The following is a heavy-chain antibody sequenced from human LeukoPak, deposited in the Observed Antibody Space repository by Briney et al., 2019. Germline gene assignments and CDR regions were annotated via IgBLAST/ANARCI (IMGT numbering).Heavy chain of an antibody. CDR1: GFTFSNAW. J-gene: IGHJ4*02. CDR3: TPSYGDYVLNDY. D-gene: IGHD4-17*01. V-gene: IGHV3-15*01. Sequence: GGSLRLSCVASGFTFSNAWMSWVRQAPGKGLEWVGRIKSKTDGGTTDYAAPVKGRSTISRDDSKNTLYLQMNSLKTEDTAVYYCTPSYGDYVLNDYWGQGTLVTVSS. CDR2: IKSKTDGGTT.